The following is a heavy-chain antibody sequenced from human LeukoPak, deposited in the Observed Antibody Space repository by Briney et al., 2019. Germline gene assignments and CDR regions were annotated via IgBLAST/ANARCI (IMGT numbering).Heavy chain of an antibody. CDR1: GGSISTYY. D-gene: IGHD6-19*01. CDR3: ARYRYSSGWKPDY. Sequence: ETLSLTCTVSGGSISTYYWSWIRQAPGKGLEWVSSISSSSSYIYYADSVKGRFTISRDNAKNSLYLQMNSLRAEDTAVYYCARYRYSSGWKPDYWGQGTLVTVSS. V-gene: IGHV3-21*01. J-gene: IGHJ4*02. CDR2: ISSSSSYI.